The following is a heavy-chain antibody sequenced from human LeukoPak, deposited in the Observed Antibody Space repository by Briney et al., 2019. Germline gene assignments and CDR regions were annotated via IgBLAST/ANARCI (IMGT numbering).Heavy chain of an antibody. CDR3: ARETTVTTGAFDI. D-gene: IGHD4-17*01. J-gene: IGHJ3*02. Sequence: SETLSLTCAVYGGSFSGYYWSWIRQPPGKGLEWIGEINHRGSTNYNPSLKSRVTISVDTSKNQFSLKLSSVTAADTAVYYCARETTVTTGAFDIWGQGTMVTVSS. CDR2: INHRGST. V-gene: IGHV4-34*01. CDR1: GGSFSGYY.